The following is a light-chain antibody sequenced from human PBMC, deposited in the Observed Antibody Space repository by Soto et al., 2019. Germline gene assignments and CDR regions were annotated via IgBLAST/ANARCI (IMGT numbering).Light chain of an antibody. CDR3: QQYYRTPPT. J-gene: IGKJ1*01. V-gene: IGKV4-1*01. CDR2: WAS. Sequence: DIVMTQSPDSLAVSLGERATINCKSSQSVLYSSNNKNYLAWYQQKPGQSPKLLIYWASTRESGVPDRFSGSGSETDFTLTISSLQAEDVAVYYCQQYYRTPPTFGQGTKVDIK. CDR1: QSVLYSSNNKNY.